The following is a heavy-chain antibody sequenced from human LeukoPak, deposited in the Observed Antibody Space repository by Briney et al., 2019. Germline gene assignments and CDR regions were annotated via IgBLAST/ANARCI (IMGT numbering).Heavy chain of an antibody. J-gene: IGHJ4*02. D-gene: IGHD2-15*01. CDR1: GYTFSSYG. V-gene: IGHV1-18*01. CDR2: SSGYKGNT. Sequence: ASVNVSCKASGYTFSSYGISWVRQAPGQGLEWMGWSSGYKGNTNYAQKLQGRVTMTTDTSTRTAYTELRSLRSDDTAVYYCARRYCSSGSCYFDYWGQGTLVTVSS. CDR3: ARRYCSSGSCYFDY.